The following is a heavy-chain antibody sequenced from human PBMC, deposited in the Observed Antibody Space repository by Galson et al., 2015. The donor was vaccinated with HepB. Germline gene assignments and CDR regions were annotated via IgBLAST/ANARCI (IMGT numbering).Heavy chain of an antibody. CDR3: AGRYNSGWSYRLDP. CDR1: GYTLTELS. CDR2: IDPSDSYT. Sequence: KVSGYTLTELSMHWVRQMPGKGLEWMGRIDPSDSYTTYSPSFQGHVTISADKSVNTAYLQWSSLEAPDSAMYYCAGRYNSGWSYRLDPWGQGTLVTVSS. J-gene: IGHJ5*02. V-gene: IGHV5-10-1*01. D-gene: IGHD6-19*01.